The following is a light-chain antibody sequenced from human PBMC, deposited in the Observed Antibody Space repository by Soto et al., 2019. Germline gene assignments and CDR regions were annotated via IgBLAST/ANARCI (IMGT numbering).Light chain of an antibody. J-gene: IGKJ3*01. V-gene: IGKV1-27*01. CDR1: QDIRNY. CDR2: GAS. CDR3: HSYNTAAFT. Sequence: DIQMTQSPSTLSASVGDRVTITSRASQDIRNYLAWYQQRPGKVPTLLIYGASTLQSGVPSRFSGSGSGTDYTLTISSLQPEDVATYYCHSYNTAAFTFGPGTKVDIK.